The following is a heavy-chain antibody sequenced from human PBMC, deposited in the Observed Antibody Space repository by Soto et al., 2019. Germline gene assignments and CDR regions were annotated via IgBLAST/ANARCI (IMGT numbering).Heavy chain of an antibody. Sequence: GGSLRLSCAVSGFNVMSYWMSWVRQAPGKGLEWVASVKEDGSELYYLHSVRGRFSISRDSAGNALHLTMNYLSAEDTGVYFCARDIGFDYVDWGQGIPVTVSS. CDR1: GFNVMSYW. D-gene: IGHD3-16*01. CDR3: ARDIGFDYVD. V-gene: IGHV3-7*01. J-gene: IGHJ4*02. CDR2: VKEDGSEL.